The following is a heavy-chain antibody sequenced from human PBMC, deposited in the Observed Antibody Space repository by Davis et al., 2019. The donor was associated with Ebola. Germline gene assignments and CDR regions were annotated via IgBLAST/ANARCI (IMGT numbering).Heavy chain of an antibody. D-gene: IGHD2-2*01. CDR2: IIPIFGTA. V-gene: IGHV1-69*13. J-gene: IGHJ5*02. Sequence: SVKVSCKASGGTFSSYAISWVRQAPGQGLEWMGGIIPIFGTANYAQKFQGRVTITADESTSTAYMELSSLRSEDTAVYYCARAFTSVPAAAYNWFDPWGQGTLVTVSS. CDR3: ARAFTSVPAAAYNWFDP. CDR1: GGTFSSYA.